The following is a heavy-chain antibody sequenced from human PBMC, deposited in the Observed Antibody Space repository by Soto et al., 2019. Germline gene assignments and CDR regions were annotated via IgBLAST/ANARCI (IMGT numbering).Heavy chain of an antibody. J-gene: IGHJ4*02. CDR1: GGSSSSSNW. Sequence: QVQLQESGPGLVKPSGTLSLTCAVSGGSSSSSNWWSWVRQPPGKGLEWIGEIYHRGSTTYNPSLKSLVTISVNKSNNQFSLKLSSVTAADTAVHYYARLAAAGTNFDYWGQGILVTVSS. V-gene: IGHV4-4*02. D-gene: IGHD6-13*01. CDR3: ARLAAAGTNFDY. CDR2: IYHRGST.